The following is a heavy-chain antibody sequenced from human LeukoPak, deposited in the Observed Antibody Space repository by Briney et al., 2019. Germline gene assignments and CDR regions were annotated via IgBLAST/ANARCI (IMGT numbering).Heavy chain of an antibody. D-gene: IGHD5-24*01. CDR2: ISSDGSNE. Sequence: PGGSLILSCAASGFAFSDYGMHWVRQAPGKGLGWVAVISSDGSNEYYADSVRGRSTISRDNSKNTVYMQMRSLRGEDTAVYYCAKDRLDGYNFRRMDVWGQGTTVSVSS. CDR1: GFAFSDYG. CDR3: AKDRLDGYNFRRMDV. J-gene: IGHJ6*02. V-gene: IGHV3-30*18.